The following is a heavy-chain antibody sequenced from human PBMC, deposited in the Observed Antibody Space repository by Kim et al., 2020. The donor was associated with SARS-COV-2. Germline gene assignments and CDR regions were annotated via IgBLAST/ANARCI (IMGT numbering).Heavy chain of an antibody. CDR3: AKVYGGAYVGADYFDY. V-gene: IGHV3-23*01. CDR2: ISCGGGST. J-gene: IGHJ4*02. Sequence: GGSLRLSCAASGFTFSSYAMSWVRQAPGKGLEWVAAISCGGGSTYYADSVKGRFTISRDNSKNTLHLQMNSLRAEDTAVYYCAKVYGGAYVGADYFDYWGQGTLVTVSS. D-gene: IGHD1-26*01. CDR1: GFTFSSYA.